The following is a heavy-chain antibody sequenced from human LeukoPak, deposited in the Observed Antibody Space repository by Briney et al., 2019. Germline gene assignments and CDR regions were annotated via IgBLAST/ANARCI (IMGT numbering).Heavy chain of an antibody. CDR1: GFTFSSYA. CDR2: ISYDGSNK. Sequence: GRSLRLSCAASGFTFSSYAMHWVRQAPGKGLEWVAVISYDGSNKYYADSVKGRFTISRDNAKNSLYLQMNSLRAEDTAVYYCARDVRAMVDYWGQGTLVTVSS. V-gene: IGHV3-30-3*01. CDR3: ARDVRAMVDY. J-gene: IGHJ4*02. D-gene: IGHD5-18*01.